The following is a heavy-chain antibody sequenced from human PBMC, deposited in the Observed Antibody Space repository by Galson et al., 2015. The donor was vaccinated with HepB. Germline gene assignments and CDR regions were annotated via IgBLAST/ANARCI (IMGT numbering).Heavy chain of an antibody. CDR3: ARDRGIAAAGTRYYYYYYGMDV. Sequence: SLRLSCAASGFTFSSYEMNWVRQAPGKGLEWVSYISSSGSTIYYADSVKGRFTISRDNAKNSLYLQMNSLRAEDTAVYYCARDRGIAAAGTRYYYYYYGMDVWGQGTTVTVSS. J-gene: IGHJ6*02. CDR2: ISSSGSTI. V-gene: IGHV3-48*03. D-gene: IGHD6-13*01. CDR1: GFTFSSYE.